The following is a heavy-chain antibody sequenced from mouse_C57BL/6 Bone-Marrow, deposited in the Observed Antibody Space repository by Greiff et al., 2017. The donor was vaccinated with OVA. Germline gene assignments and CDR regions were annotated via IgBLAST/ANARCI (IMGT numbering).Heavy chain of an antibody. CDR3: ARREDY. V-gene: IGHV1-82*01. CDR1: GYAFSSSW. Sequence: QVQLQQSGPELVKPGASVKISCKASGYAFSSSWMNWVKQRPGKGLEWIGRIYPGDGDTNYNGKFKGKATLTADKSSSTAYMQLSRLTSEDSAVYFCARREDYWGQGTTLTVST. CDR2: IYPGDGDT. J-gene: IGHJ2*01.